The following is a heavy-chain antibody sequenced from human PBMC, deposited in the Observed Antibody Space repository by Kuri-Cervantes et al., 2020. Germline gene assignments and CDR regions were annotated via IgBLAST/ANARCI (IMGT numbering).Heavy chain of an antibody. Sequence: GGSLRLSCAASGFNFNLYGMHWVRQAPGKGLEWVTFIRDDGGNQNYADSVKGRFTISRDNSKNTLYLQMNSLRAEDTAVYYCAKVGKRITMIVVVITIPHYFDYWGQGTLVTVSS. CDR3: AKVGKRITMIVVVITIPHYFDY. J-gene: IGHJ4*02. D-gene: IGHD3-22*01. V-gene: IGHV3-30*02. CDR1: GFNFNLYG. CDR2: IRDDGGNQ.